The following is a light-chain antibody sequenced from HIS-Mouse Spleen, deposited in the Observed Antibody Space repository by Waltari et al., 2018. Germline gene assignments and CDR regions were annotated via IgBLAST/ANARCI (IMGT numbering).Light chain of an antibody. J-gene: IGKJ2*01. CDR3: RQGTHWPPYT. CDR2: KVS. Sequence: DVVMTQSPLSLPVTLGQPASISCRSSQSLVNSAGNTYLNWFQHSQRQSPRRLSYKVSNRETGVPDRFSGGGLGTDFTQKRSWVEGDDVGVYYCRQGTHWPPYTFGQGTKLDIK. V-gene: IGKV2-30*01. CDR1: QSLVNSAGNTY.